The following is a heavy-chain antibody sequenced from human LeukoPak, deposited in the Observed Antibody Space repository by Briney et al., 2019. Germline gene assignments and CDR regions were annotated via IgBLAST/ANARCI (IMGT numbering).Heavy chain of an antibody. Sequence: PSETLSLTCAVYGGSFSGYYWSWIRQPPGKGLEWIGEINHSGSTNYNPSLKSRVTISVDTSKNQFSLRLSSVTAADTAVYYCARRAGGTSRFDPWGQGTLVTVSS. CDR1: GGSFSGYY. CDR2: INHSGST. D-gene: IGHD2-2*01. J-gene: IGHJ5*02. CDR3: ARRAGGTSRFDP. V-gene: IGHV4-34*01.